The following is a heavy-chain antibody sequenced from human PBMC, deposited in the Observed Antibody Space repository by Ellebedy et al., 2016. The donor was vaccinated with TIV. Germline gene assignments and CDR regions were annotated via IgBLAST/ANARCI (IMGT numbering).Heavy chain of an antibody. D-gene: IGHD2-8*01. Sequence: SETLSLTXTVSGGSISSSSYYWGWIRQPPGKGLEWIGSIYYSGTTYYNPSLKSRVTISVDTSKNQFSLRLSSVTAADTAVYYCARGIYDVYHFDYWGQGTLVTVSS. CDR1: GGSISSSSYY. J-gene: IGHJ4*02. V-gene: IGHV4-39*01. CDR3: ARGIYDVYHFDY. CDR2: IYYSGTT.